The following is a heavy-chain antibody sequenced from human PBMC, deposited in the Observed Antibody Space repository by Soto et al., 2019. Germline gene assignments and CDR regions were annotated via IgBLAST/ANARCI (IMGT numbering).Heavy chain of an antibody. J-gene: IGHJ4*02. Sequence: GGSLRLSCAASGFTFSSYGMHWVRQAPGKGLEWVAVISYDGSNKYYADSVKGRSTISRDNSKNTLYLQMNSLRAEDTAVYYCAKDASGSGYFDYWGQGTLVTVSS. CDR1: GFTFSSYG. V-gene: IGHV3-30*18. D-gene: IGHD3-10*01. CDR3: AKDASGSGYFDY. CDR2: ISYDGSNK.